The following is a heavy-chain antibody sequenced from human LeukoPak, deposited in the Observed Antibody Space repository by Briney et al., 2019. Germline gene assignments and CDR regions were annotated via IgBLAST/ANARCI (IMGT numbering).Heavy chain of an antibody. J-gene: IGHJ4*02. CDR3: ARHNARLRTWIGKVDF. D-gene: IGHD3-10*01. Sequence: PSETLALTCSVSGCSINNYYWSWIRQPPGKGLEWIAYIYYSGTTNYNPSLKSRVTISVDTSKNQFSLMLSSVTAADTAVYYCARHNARLRTWIGKVDFGGQGARVTVSS. V-gene: IGHV4-59*08. CDR1: GCSINNYY. CDR2: IYYSGTT.